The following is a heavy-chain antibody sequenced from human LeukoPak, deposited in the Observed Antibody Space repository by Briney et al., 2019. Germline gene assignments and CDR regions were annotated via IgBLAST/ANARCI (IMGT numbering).Heavy chain of an antibody. CDR3: ARGLMRSGYNY. Sequence: PETLSLTCAVYGGSFSGYYWSWIRQPPGKGLEWIGEINHSGSTNYNPSLKSRVTISVDTSKNQFSLKLSSVTAADTAVYYCARGLMRSGYNYWGQGTLVTVSS. D-gene: IGHD3-22*01. CDR2: INHSGST. J-gene: IGHJ4*02. CDR1: GGSFSGYY. V-gene: IGHV4-34*01.